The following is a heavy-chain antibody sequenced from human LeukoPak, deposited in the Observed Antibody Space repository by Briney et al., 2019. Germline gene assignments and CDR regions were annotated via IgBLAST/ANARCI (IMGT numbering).Heavy chain of an antibody. V-gene: IGHV3-7*04. CDR1: GFTFSRYW. D-gene: IGHD4-23*01. CDR3: VRNDGGAFDI. J-gene: IGHJ3*02. CDR2: IKQDGSEK. Sequence: GGSLRLSCAASGFTFSRYWMSWVRQAPGKGLEWVANIKQDGSEKYYVDSVKGRFTISRDNAKNSLYLQMNSLRAEDTAVYYCVRNDGGAFDIWGQGTMVTVSS.